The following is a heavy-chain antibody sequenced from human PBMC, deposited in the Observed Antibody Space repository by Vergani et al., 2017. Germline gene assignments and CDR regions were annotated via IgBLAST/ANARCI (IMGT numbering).Heavy chain of an antibody. Sequence: VQLVESGGGVVQPGRSLILSCAASGFTFNQYGMHWVRQAPGKGLEWVAVTWYDGNNKQYADSVKGRFTISRDNSKSTMYLQMNSLRDEDTGVYYCARDLRLFYNRFDPWGQGILVTVSS. J-gene: IGHJ5*02. CDR2: TWYDGNNK. V-gene: IGHV3-33*01. CDR3: ARDLRLFYNRFDP. D-gene: IGHD1-14*01. CDR1: GFTFNQYG.